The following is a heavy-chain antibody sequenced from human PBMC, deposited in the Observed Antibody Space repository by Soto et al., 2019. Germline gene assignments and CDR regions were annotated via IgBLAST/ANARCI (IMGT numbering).Heavy chain of an antibody. Sequence: SETLSLTCTVSGGSVSSGSYYWSWIRQPPGKGLEWIGYIYYSGSTNYNPSLKSRVTISVDTSKNQFSLKLSSVTAADTAVYYCARARSRYFEWLLSHSGMDVWGQGTTVTVYS. CDR1: GGSVSSGSYY. J-gene: IGHJ6*02. V-gene: IGHV4-61*01. CDR2: IYYSGST. D-gene: IGHD3-9*01. CDR3: ARARSRYFEWLLSHSGMDV.